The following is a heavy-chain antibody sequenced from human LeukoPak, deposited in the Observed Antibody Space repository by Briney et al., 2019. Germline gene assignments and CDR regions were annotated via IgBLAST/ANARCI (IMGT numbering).Heavy chain of an antibody. CDR1: GYTFTSYY. CDR3: ASSSGGSYEDWFDP. D-gene: IGHD1-26*01. J-gene: IGHJ5*02. V-gene: IGHV1-46*01. Sequence: ASVTVSCTASGYTFTSYYMHWVRQAPGQGLEWMGVIYPSGGSTSYAQKFQGRVTMTRDTSTSTVYMELSSLRSEDTAVYYCASSSGGSYEDWFDPWGQGTLVTVSS. CDR2: IYPSGGST.